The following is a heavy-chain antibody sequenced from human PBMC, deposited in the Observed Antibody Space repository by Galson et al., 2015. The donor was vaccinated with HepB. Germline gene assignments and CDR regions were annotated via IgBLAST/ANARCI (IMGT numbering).Heavy chain of an antibody. J-gene: IGHJ6*02. CDR1: GFTFSSYS. CDR2: ISSSSSTI. CDR3: ARWYYYDSSGYYGNPYYYYGMDV. D-gene: IGHD3-22*01. V-gene: IGHV3-48*02. Sequence: SLRLSCAASGFTFSSYSMNWVRQAPGKGLEWVSYISSSSSTIYYADSVKGRFTISRDNAKNSLYLQMNSLRDEDTAVYYCARWYYYDSSGYYGNPYYYYGMDVWGQGTTVTVSS.